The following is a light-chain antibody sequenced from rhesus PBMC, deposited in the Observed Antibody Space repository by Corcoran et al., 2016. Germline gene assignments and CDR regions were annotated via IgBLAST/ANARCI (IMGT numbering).Light chain of an antibody. CDR1: QGISNW. CDR3: QQHYSVPWT. V-gene: IGKV1-21*01. J-gene: IGKJ1*01. Sequence: DIQMTQSPSTLSASVGDRVTITCRASQGISNWLAWFQQRAGEAPKLLIYKASTLQSGVPSRFSGSGSGTEFTLTISSRQPEDFATYSCQQHYSVPWTFGQGTKVEVK. CDR2: KAS.